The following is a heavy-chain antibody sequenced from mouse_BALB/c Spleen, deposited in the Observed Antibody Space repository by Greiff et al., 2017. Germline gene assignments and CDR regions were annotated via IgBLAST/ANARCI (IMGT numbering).Heavy chain of an antibody. V-gene: IGHV1S29*02. D-gene: IGHD1-1*01. J-gene: IGHJ1*01. CDR2: IYPYNGGT. CDR3: ARWSYYYGSSYPYWYFDV. Sequence: VQLKESGPELVKPGASVKISCKASGYTFTDYNMHWVKQSHGKSLEWIGYIYPYNGGTGYNQKFKSKATLTVDNSSSTAYMELRSLTSEDSAVYYCARWSYYYGSSYPYWYFDVWGAGTTVTVSS. CDR1: GYTFTDYN.